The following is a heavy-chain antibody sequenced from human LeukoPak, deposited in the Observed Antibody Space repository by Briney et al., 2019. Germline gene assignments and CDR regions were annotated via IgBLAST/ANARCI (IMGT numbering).Heavy chain of an antibody. CDR2: INHSGST. CDR1: GGSFSGYY. J-gene: IGHJ6*03. CDR3: ARAWYDFWSGSYYYMDV. V-gene: IGHV4-34*01. Sequence: PSETLSLTCAVYGGSFSGYYWSWIRQPPGKGLEWIGEINHSGSTNYNPSLKSRVTISVDTSKNQFSLKLSSVTAADTAVYYCARAWYDFWSGSYYYMDVWGKGTTVTVSS. D-gene: IGHD3-3*01.